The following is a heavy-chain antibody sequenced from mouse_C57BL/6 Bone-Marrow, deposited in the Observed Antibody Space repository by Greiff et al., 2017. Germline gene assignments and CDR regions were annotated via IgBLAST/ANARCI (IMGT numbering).Heavy chain of an antibody. CDR1: GYTFTSYG. V-gene: IGHV1-81*01. D-gene: IGHD2-1*01. CDR2: IYPRSGNT. CDR3: ARELPLTDY. Sequence: VHLVESGAELVRPGASVKLSCKASGYTFTSYGISWVKQRPGQGLEWIGEIYPRSGNTYYNEKFKGKATLTADKSSSTAYMELRSLTSEDSAVYFCARELPLTDYWGQGTSVTVSS. J-gene: IGHJ4*01.